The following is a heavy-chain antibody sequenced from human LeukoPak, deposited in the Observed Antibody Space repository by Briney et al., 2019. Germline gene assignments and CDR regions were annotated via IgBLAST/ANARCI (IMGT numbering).Heavy chain of an antibody. Sequence: ASVKVSCKASGYTVTSYGISWVRQAPGQGVEWMGWISAYNGNTNYAQKLQARVTMTTDTSTSTASMELRSLRSDDTAVYSCAIPYYYDSSGSPRHFYYWGQGTLVTVSS. CDR3: AIPYYYDSSGSPRHFYY. J-gene: IGHJ4*02. CDR2: ISAYNGNT. CDR1: GYTVTSYG. D-gene: IGHD3-22*01. V-gene: IGHV1-18*01.